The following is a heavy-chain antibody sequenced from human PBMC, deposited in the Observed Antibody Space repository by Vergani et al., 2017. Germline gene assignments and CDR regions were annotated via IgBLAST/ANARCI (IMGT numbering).Heavy chain of an antibody. CDR3: ARDGGSSYYYYYMDV. V-gene: IGHV4-59*01. Sequence: QVQLQESGPGLVKPSETLSLTCTVSGGSISSYYWSWIRQPPGKGLEWIGYIYYSGSTHYNPSLKSRVTISVDTSKNQFSLKLSSVPAADTAVYYCARDGGSSYYYYYMDVWGKGTTVTVSS. J-gene: IGHJ6*03. D-gene: IGHD1-26*01. CDR2: IYYSGST. CDR1: GGSISSYY.